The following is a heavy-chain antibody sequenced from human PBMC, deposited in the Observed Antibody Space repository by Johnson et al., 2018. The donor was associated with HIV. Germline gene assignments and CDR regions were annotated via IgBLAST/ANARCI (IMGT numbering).Heavy chain of an antibody. V-gene: IGHV3-13*01. CDR2: IGTAGDT. Sequence: VQLVESGGGLVKPGGSLRLSCAASGFTFSNYDMHWVRQATGKGLDWVSAIGTAGDTYYPGSVKGRFTIARENAKNSLYLQMNSLRAGDTAVYYCARGPWAFDIWGQGTMVTVS. CDR3: ARGPWAFDI. CDR1: GFTFSNYD. J-gene: IGHJ3*02.